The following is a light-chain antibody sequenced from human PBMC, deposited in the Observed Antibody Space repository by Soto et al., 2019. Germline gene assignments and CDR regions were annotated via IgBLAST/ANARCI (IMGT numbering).Light chain of an antibody. V-gene: IGKV3-20*01. J-gene: IGKJ2*03. Sequence: IVLTQSPGSLSLSPGEGATLSCMARQSVSTTYLAWYQLKPGQAPRLVIYATSSRAAGIPDRFRGSGSGKEFTLTIRSLEPEDVGVYFCQQYGNSPPYSFGQGTKLEIK. CDR3: QQYGNSPPYS. CDR2: ATS. CDR1: QSVSTTY.